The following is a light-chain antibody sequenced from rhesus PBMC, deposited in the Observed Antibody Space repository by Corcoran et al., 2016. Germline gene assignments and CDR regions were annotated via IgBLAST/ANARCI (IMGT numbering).Light chain of an antibody. J-gene: IGKJ4*01. CDR2: KAS. CDR1: ENVNNF. CDR3: QHGYGTPLT. Sequence: DIQMTQSPSSLSASVGDRVTITCRASENVNNFLNWYQQKQGKDPKLLIYKASSLPGGVPSRFSGSGSGTDYTFTISGLQPEDVATYYGQHGYGTPLTFGGGTKVELK. V-gene: IGKV1-74*01.